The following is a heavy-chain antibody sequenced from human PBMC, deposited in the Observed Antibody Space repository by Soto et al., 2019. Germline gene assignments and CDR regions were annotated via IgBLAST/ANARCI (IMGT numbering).Heavy chain of an antibody. D-gene: IGHD3-10*01. J-gene: IGHJ4*02. CDR1: GFTFSNAW. CDR2: IKSKTDGGTT. V-gene: IGHV3-15*07. CDR3: TTEILLWFGEIGDY. Sequence: GGSLRLSCAASGFTFSNAWMNWVRQAPGKGLEWVGRIKSKTDGGTTDYAAPVKGRFTISRDDSKNTLYLQMNSLKTEDTAVYYCTTEILLWFGEIGDYWGQGTLVTVSS.